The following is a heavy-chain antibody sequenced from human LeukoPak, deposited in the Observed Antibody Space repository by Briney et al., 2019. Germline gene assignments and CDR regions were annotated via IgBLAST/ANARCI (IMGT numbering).Heavy chain of an antibody. CDR3: ASMIVVADAFDI. CDR1: GYTFTGYY. V-gene: IGHV1-2*06. CDR2: INPNSGGT. J-gene: IGHJ3*02. Sequence: ASVKVSCKASGYTFTGYYMHWVRQAPGQGLEWMGRINPNSGGTNYAQKFQGRVTTTRDTSISTAYMELSRLRSDDTAVYYCASMIVVADAFDIWGQGTMVTVSS. D-gene: IGHD3-22*01.